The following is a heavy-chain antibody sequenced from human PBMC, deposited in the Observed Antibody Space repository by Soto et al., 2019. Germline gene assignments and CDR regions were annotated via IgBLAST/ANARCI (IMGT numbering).Heavy chain of an antibody. D-gene: IGHD3-10*01. CDR1: GDTFNFYS. J-gene: IGHJ4*02. V-gene: IGHV1-69*02. Sequence: QVQLVQSGAEVKRPGSSVKVSCKATGDTFNFYSINWVRQAPGLGLEWLGRVNPILSLSNYAQRFQGRVTMTADKSTSTAYMILNSLKSEDTAIYYCATSYGSGYRAFDYWGQGALATVSS. CDR3: ATSYGSGYRAFDY. CDR2: VNPILSLS.